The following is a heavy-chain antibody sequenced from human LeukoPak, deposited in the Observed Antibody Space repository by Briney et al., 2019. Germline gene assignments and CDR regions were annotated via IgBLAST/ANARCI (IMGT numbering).Heavy chain of an antibody. CDR3: ARVRQLLWFGESSDY. Sequence: SETLSLTCTVSGGSISSSSYYWGWIRQPPGKGLEWIGSIYYSGSTYYNPSLKSRVTISVDTSKNQFSLKLSSVTAADTAVYYCARVRQLLWFGESSDYWGQGTLVTVSS. CDR2: IYYSGST. V-gene: IGHV4-39*07. CDR1: GGSISSSSYY. D-gene: IGHD3-10*01. J-gene: IGHJ4*02.